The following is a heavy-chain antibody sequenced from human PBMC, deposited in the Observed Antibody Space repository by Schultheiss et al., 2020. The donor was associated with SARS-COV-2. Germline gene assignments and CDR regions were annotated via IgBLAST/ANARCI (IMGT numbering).Heavy chain of an antibody. Sequence: SETLSLTCTVSGGSISSYYWSWIRQPPGKGLEWIGYIFYSGSTNYNPSLKSRVTISVDTSKKQFSLKMSSVTAADTAVYYCARTGAGSYWPRVNWFDPWGQGTLVTVSS. CDR2: IFYSGST. D-gene: IGHD6-19*01. V-gene: IGHV4-59*12. CDR3: ARTGAGSYWPRVNWFDP. J-gene: IGHJ5*02. CDR1: GGSISSYY.